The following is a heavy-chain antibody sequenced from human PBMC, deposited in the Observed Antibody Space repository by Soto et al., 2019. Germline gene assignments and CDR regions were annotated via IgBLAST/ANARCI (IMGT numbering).Heavy chain of an antibody. D-gene: IGHD4-17*01. CDR2: IIPIFGKA. V-gene: IGHV1-69*01. CDR1: GGTFSSNA. J-gene: IGHJ4*02. CDR3: ARDFDDYGDKGDY. Sequence: QVQLVQSGAEVKKPGSSVKVSCKASGGTFSSNAISWVRQPPGQGLEWMGGIIPIFGKANYAQKFQGRVTITADESTSTAYMELSSLRSEDTAVYYCARDFDDYGDKGDYWGQGTLVTVSS.